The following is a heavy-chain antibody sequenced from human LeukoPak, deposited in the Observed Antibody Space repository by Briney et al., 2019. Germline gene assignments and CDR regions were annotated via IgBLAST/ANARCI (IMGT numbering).Heavy chain of an antibody. CDR1: GGSISSGGYY. CDR3: ARDRMGYSYDN. Sequence: SETLSLTCTVSGGSISSGGYYWSWIRQHPGKGLEWIGYIYYSGSTYYNPSLKSRVTISVDTSKNQFSLKLSSVTAADMAVYYCARDRMGYSYDNWGQGTLVTVSS. D-gene: IGHD5-18*01. CDR2: IYYSGST. V-gene: IGHV4-31*03. J-gene: IGHJ4*02.